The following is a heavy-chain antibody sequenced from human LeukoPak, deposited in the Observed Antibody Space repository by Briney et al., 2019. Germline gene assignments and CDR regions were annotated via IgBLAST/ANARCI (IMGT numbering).Heavy chain of an antibody. CDR1: GFTFSSYS. CDR2: IKQDGSEK. V-gene: IGHV3-7*01. Sequence: PGGSLRLSCAASGFTFSSYSMSWVRQAPGKGLEWVANIKQDGSEKYYADSVKGRFTISRDNSKNTLYLQMNSLRDEDTAVYYCAKDPYSGSFEYFQHWGQGTLVTVSS. J-gene: IGHJ1*01. D-gene: IGHD1-26*01. CDR3: AKDPYSGSFEYFQH.